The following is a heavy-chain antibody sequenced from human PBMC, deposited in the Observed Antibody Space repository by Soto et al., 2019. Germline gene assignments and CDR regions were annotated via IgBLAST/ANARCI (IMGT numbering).Heavy chain of an antibody. V-gene: IGHV4-30-2*01. CDR2: IYHTGST. CDR3: AMSLQYVLDH. Sequence: SETLSRTCVVSGDSMISGGYSWSWVRQPPGKGLEWIGYIYHTGSTYYNPSLKSRVSISVDRSKNQHSLKLRSVTAADTAVYYCAMSLQYVLDHWGLVTLLTVSS. J-gene: IGHJ4*02. D-gene: IGHD4-4*01. CDR1: GDSMISGGYS.